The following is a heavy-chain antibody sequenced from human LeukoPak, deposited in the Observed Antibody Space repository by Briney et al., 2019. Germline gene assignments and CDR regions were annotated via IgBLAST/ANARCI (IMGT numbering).Heavy chain of an antibody. Sequence: ASVKVSCKASGYTFTSYYMHWVRQAPGQGLEWMGIINPSGGSTSYAQKFQGRVTMTRDTSTSTVYMQLGSLRSEDTAIYYCARDLLERGPDYWGQGTLVTVSS. D-gene: IGHD1-1*01. CDR2: INPSGGST. CDR1: GYTFTSYY. CDR3: ARDLLERGPDY. V-gene: IGHV1-46*01. J-gene: IGHJ4*02.